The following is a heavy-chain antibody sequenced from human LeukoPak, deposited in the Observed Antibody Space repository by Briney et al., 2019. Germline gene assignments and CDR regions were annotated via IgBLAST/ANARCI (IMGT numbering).Heavy chain of an antibody. D-gene: IGHD3-22*01. J-gene: IGHJ4*02. CDR1: GYSFTSYW. CDR3: ARRADYYHSSGYFPYYFDY. V-gene: IGHV5-51*01. CDR2: IYPGDSDT. Sequence: GESLKISCKGSGYSFTSYWISWVRQMPGKGLEWMGIIYPGDSDTRYRPSFQGQVTISADKSINTAYLQWSSLKASDTAMYYCARRADYYHSSGYFPYYFDYWGQGTLVTVSS.